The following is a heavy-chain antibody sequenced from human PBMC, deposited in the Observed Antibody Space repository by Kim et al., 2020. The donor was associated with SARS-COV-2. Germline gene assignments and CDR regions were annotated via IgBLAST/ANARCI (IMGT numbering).Heavy chain of an antibody. CDR3: ARGWEVPGYFDY. V-gene: IGHV6-1*01. D-gene: IGHD1-26*01. J-gene: IGHJ4*02. Sequence: DYAVTVKSRIPINPDNSKNPLSLQLNSVTPEDTAVYYCARGWEVPGYFDYWGQGTLVTVSS.